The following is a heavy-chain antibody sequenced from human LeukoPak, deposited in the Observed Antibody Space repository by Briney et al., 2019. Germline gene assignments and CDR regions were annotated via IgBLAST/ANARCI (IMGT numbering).Heavy chain of an antibody. J-gene: IGHJ4*02. CDR2: IYHSGST. D-gene: IGHD5-18*01. V-gene: IGHV4-38-2*02. Sequence: PSETLSLTCTVSGYSISSGYYWGWIRQPPGKGLEWIGSIYHSGSTYYNPSLKSRVTISVDTSKNQFSLKLSSVTAADTAVYYCARVFFSGGGIPLWFTFDYWGQGTLVTVSS. CDR3: ARVFFSGGGIPLWFTFDY. CDR1: GYSISSGYY.